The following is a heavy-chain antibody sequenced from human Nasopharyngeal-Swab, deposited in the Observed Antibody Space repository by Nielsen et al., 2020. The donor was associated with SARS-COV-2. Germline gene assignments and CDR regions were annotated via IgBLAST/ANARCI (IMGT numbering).Heavy chain of an antibody. Sequence: WIRQPPGKGLEWVSSISSSSSYIYYADSVKGRFTVSRDNAKNSLYLQMNSLRAGDTAIYYCARDAPPARLSYWGQGTLVTAPQ. V-gene: IGHV3-21*01. CDR2: ISSSSSYI. D-gene: IGHD1-1*01. J-gene: IGHJ4*02. CDR3: ARDAPPARLSY.